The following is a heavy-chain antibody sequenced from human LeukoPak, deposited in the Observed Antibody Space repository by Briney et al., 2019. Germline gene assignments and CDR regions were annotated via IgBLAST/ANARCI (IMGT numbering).Heavy chain of an antibody. Sequence: PGGSLRLSCAASGFTFSSYSMNWVRQAPGKGLEWVSSISSSSSCIYYADSVKGRFTISRDNAKNSLYLQMNSLRAEDTAVYYCARDLERWDRWFGELLPALFDYWGQGTLVTVSS. CDR3: ARDLERWDRWFGELLPALFDY. V-gene: IGHV3-21*01. CDR1: GFTFSSYS. J-gene: IGHJ4*02. D-gene: IGHD3-10*01. CDR2: ISSSSSCI.